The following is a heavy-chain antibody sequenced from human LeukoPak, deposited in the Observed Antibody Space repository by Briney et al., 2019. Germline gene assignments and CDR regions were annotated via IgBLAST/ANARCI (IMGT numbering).Heavy chain of an antibody. J-gene: IGHJ4*02. V-gene: IGHV1-8*01. CDR3: AREGGKYQLPEAYYFDY. Sequence: GASVKVSCKASVYTFTSYDINWVRQATGQGLEWMGWMNPNSGNTGYAQKFQGRVTMTRNTSISTAYMELSSLRSEDTAVYYCAREGGKYQLPEAYYFDYWGQGTLVTVSS. D-gene: IGHD2-2*01. CDR2: MNPNSGNT. CDR1: VYTFTSYD.